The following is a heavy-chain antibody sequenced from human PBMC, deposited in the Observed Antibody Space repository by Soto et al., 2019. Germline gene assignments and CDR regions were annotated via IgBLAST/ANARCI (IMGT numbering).Heavy chain of an antibody. Sequence: GGSLRLSCAASGFTFSGYAMSWVRQAPGKGLEWVSAISGSGGSTYYADSVKGRFTISRDNSKNTLYLQMNSLRAEDTAVYYCAKSPRVKGSSASYFDYWGQGTLVTVSS. CDR2: ISGSGGST. D-gene: IGHD6-25*01. J-gene: IGHJ4*02. CDR1: GFTFSGYA. CDR3: AKSPRVKGSSASYFDY. V-gene: IGHV3-23*01.